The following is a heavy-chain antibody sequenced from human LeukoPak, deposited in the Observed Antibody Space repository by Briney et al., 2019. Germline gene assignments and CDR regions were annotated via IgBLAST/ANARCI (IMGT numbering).Heavy chain of an antibody. V-gene: IGHV3-23*01. J-gene: IGHJ4*02. Sequence: GGSLRLTCAASGFTFSTYTMYWVRHPPGKRLEWVSIIGNNGGGIHYADSVKGRFTISRDNFKNALYLQMNSLRVEDTAVYYCAIDPNWGTHSWGQGVLVTVSS. CDR3: AIDPNWGTHS. CDR2: IGNNGGGI. D-gene: IGHD7-27*01. CDR1: GFTFSTYT.